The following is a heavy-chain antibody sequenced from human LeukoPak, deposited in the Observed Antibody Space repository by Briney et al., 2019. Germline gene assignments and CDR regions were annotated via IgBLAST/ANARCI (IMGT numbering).Heavy chain of an antibody. V-gene: IGHV3-23*01. CDR3: AKGTGPRYYYYYYYMDV. CDR2: ISGSGGST. CDR1: GFSFSSYA. J-gene: IGHJ6*03. Sequence: PGGSLRLSCEATGFSFSSYAMSWVRQAPGKGLEWVSAISGSGGSTYYADSVKGRFTISRDNSKNTLYLQMNSLRAEDTAVYYCAKGTGPRYYYYYYYMDVWGKGTTVTVSS. D-gene: IGHD1-1*01.